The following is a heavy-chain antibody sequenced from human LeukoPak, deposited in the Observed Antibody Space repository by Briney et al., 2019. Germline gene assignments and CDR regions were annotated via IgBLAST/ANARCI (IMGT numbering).Heavy chain of an antibody. Sequence: GVSLRLSCAASGFTFSSYSMNGVRQAPGKGLEWASYISRSSSAIYYADSVKGRFTISRGNAKKSLYLQMNSLRDEDTAVYSCARDPGDYWGQGTLVTVSS. J-gene: IGHJ4*02. V-gene: IGHV3-48*02. D-gene: IGHD3-10*01. CDR3: ARDPGDY. CDR2: ISRSSSAI. CDR1: GFTFSSYS.